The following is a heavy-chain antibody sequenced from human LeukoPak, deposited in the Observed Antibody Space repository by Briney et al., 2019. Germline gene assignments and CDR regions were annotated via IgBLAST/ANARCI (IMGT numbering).Heavy chain of an antibody. V-gene: IGHV4-59*01. J-gene: IGHJ4*02. D-gene: IGHD6-19*01. CDR3: ARGEGQQWLVLFRY. Sequence: SETLSLTCTVSGGSISSYYWSWIRRPPGKGLEWIGYIYYSGSTNYNPSLKSQVTISVDTSKNQFSLKLSSVTAADTAVYYCARGEGQQWLVLFRYWGQGTLVTVSS. CDR1: GGSISSYY. CDR2: IYYSGST.